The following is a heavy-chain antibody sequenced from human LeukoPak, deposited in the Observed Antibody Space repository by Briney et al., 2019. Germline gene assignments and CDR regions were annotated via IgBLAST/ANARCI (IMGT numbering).Heavy chain of an antibody. CDR3: TTERGDYGSGSYEIYYYYMDV. Sequence: PGGSLRLSCAASGFTFSNAWMSWVRQAPGKGLEWVGRIKSKTDGGTTDYAAPVKGRFTISRDDSKNRLYLHMHSLTTEDPAGYYCTTERGDYGSGSYEIYYYYMDVWGKGTTVTVSS. CDR2: IKSKTDGGTT. D-gene: IGHD3-10*01. J-gene: IGHJ6*03. CDR1: GFTFSNAW. V-gene: IGHV3-15*01.